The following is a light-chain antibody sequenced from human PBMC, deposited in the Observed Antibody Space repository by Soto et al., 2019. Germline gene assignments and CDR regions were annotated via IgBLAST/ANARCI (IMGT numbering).Light chain of an antibody. CDR3: SSYTSTSTL. CDR2: EVS. CDR1: SSDVGAYNY. Sequence: QSVLTQPASVSGSPGQSITISCTGTSSDVGAYNYVSWYQQHPGKAPKLMIYEVSNRPSGVSNRFSGSKSANTASLTISGLQAEDEADYYCSSYTSTSTLFGTGTKLTVL. V-gene: IGLV2-14*01. J-gene: IGLJ1*01.